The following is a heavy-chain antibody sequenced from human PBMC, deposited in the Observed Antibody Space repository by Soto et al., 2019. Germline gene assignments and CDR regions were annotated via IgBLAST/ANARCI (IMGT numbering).Heavy chain of an antibody. V-gene: IGHV3-48*01. J-gene: IGHJ5*02. CDR1: GFTFSSYS. D-gene: IGHD2-2*01. CDR2: ISSSSSTI. Sequence: GGSLRLSCAASGFTFSSYSMNWVRQAPGKGLEWVSYISSSSSTIYYADSVKGRFTISRDNAKNSLYLQMNSLRAEDTAVYYCARFFVVPAAPNWFDPWGQGTLVTVSS. CDR3: ARFFVVPAAPNWFDP.